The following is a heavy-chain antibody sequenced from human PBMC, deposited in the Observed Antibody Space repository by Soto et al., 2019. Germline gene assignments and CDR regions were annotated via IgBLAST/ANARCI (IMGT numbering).Heavy chain of an antibody. D-gene: IGHD6-13*01. Sequence: PGGSLRLSCEVSGFTFSDFCMSWVRQAPGKGLEWVSGLTGNGGTTYYADSVKGRFTISRDNSNIALSLQMNSQRVDDTAVYYCAQVLQYQQTYQFDVWGQGTLVTVSS. V-gene: IGHV3-23*01. CDR1: GFTFSDFC. J-gene: IGHJ4*02. CDR3: AQVLQYQQTYQFDV. CDR2: LTGNGGTT.